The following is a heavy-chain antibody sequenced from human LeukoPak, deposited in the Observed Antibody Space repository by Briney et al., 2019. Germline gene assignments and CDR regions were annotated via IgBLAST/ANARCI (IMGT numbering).Heavy chain of an antibody. CDR3: AREAGYYDSSGYYF. J-gene: IGHJ4*02. V-gene: IGHV1-69*05. CDR2: IIPIFGTA. Sequence: ASVKVSCKASGGTFSSYAISWVRQAPGQGPEWMGRIIPIFGTANYAQKSQGRVTITTDESTSTAYMELSSLRSEDTAVYYCAREAGYYDSSGYYFWGQGTLVTVSS. CDR1: GGTFSSYA. D-gene: IGHD3-22*01.